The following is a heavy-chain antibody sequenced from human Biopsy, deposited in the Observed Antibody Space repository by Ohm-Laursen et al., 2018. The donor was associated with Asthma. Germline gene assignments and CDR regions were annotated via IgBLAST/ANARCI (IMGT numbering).Heavy chain of an antibody. V-gene: IGHV1-69*13. CDR1: GGTFNTYV. Sequence: GASMKVSCKSFGGTFNTYVIGWVRQAPGQGLEWMGGINSVFGTTTYTQKFQDRVTITADDSTSTVYMELSSLRSEDTGVYYCARKAGSCISRTCYSLDFWGQGTLVTVSS. D-gene: IGHD2-2*01. J-gene: IGHJ4*02. CDR2: INSVFGTT. CDR3: ARKAGSCISRTCYSLDF.